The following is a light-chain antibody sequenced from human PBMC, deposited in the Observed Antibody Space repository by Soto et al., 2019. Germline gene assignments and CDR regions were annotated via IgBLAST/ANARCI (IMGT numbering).Light chain of an antibody. CDR1: QSISSY. CDR3: MHTYNAPRT. V-gene: IGKV1-39*01. J-gene: IGKJ4*01. CDR2: GAS. Sequence: DIQMTQSPSSLSVSVGDRVIITCRASQSISSYLNWYQQKPGKAPNLLIYGASRLQSGVPLRFSGSGSGTDFALTISSLQPEDFATYYCMHTYNAPRTFGGGTKVEIK.